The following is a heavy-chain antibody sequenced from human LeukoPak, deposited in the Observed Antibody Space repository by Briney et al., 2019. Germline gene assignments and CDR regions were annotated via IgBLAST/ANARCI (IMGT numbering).Heavy chain of an antibody. CDR2: IYGGGST. J-gene: IGHJ4*02. CDR3: ARGAGPDSSSWSIDY. V-gene: IGHV3-66*01. Sequence: GGSLRLSCAASGFTVSSKYMTWVRQAPGKGLEWVSVIYGGGSTYYADSVKGRFTISRDNSKNTLYLQMNSLRAEDTAVYYCARGAGPDSSSWSIDYWGQGTLATVSS. CDR1: GFTVSSKY. D-gene: IGHD6-13*01.